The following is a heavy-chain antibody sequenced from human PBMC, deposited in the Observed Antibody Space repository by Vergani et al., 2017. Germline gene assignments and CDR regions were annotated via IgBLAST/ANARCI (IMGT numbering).Heavy chain of an antibody. Sequence: QVQLQESGPGLVKSSETLSLTCSVSFDSIRNLYCNWIRQPPGKGLEWIGSIHYSENTNYNPSLKTRVTISVDTSKNQFSLTLTSVTASDTAVNYSASDTHSGQRADRWGQGILVTVTS. J-gene: IGHJ5*02. CDR2: IHYSENT. CDR3: ASDTHSGQRADR. CDR1: FDSIRNLY. D-gene: IGHD6-19*01. V-gene: IGHV4-59*11.